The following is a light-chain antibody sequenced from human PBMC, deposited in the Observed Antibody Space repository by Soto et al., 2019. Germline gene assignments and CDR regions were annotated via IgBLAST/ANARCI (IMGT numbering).Light chain of an antibody. CDR2: EGS. V-gene: IGLV2-23*01. CDR3: CSYAGGSTTLV. CDR1: RSDVGSYNL. J-gene: IGLJ1*01. Sequence: QSALTQPASVSGSPGQSITISCTGTRSDVGSYNLVSWYQQHPGKAPKLMIYEGSKRPSAVSKRFSGSKSGNTAYQTISGLLAEDDADIECCSYAGGSTTLVFGTGTKRTV.